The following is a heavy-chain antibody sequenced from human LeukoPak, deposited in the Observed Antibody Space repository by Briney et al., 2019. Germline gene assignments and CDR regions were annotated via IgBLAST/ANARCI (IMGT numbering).Heavy chain of an antibody. J-gene: IGHJ3*02. Sequence: GGSLRLSCAASGFTFSDYYMSWIRQAPGKGLEWVSYISSSGSTIYYEDSVKGRFTISRDNAKNSLYLQMNSLRAEDTAVYYCAREYSSSWYSFDIWGQGTMVTVSS. V-gene: IGHV3-11*01. CDR2: ISSSGSTI. D-gene: IGHD6-13*01. CDR1: GFTFSDYY. CDR3: AREYSSSWYSFDI.